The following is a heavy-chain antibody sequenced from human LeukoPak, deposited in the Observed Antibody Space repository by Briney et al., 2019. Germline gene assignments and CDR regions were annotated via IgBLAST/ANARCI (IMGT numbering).Heavy chain of an antibody. Sequence: GGSLRLSCAVSGFTFSRFSMTWVRQAPGKGLEWVSSISSSSSYIYYRDSVKGRFTISRDNAKNSLYLQMHSLRAEDTAVYHCALVGATSWAPFDYWGQGTLVTVSS. CDR3: ALVGATSWAPFDY. CDR2: ISSSSSYI. CDR1: GFTFSRFS. J-gene: IGHJ4*02. V-gene: IGHV3-21*01. D-gene: IGHD1-26*01.